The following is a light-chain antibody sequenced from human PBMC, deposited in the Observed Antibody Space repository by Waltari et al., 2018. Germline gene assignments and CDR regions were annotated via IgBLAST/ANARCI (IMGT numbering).Light chain of an antibody. CDR2: YDS. CDR1: NLGSKS. J-gene: IGLJ3*02. CDR3: QVWGEGTDTGV. V-gene: IGLV3-21*01. Sequence: YVLTQPPSVSVDPGKAVRLTCGGDNLGSKSVSWYQQKPGQAPVLVMFYDSDLPSAGPERFSCASTSDTATLTISSGEAGDEADDHCQVWGEGTDTGVFGGGTKLTVL.